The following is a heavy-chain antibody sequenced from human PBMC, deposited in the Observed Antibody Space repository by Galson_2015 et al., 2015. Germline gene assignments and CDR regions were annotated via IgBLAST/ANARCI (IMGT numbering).Heavy chain of an antibody. Sequence: SLRLSCASSGFTFSNYAMNWVRQAPGRGLEWVSGISGTIGSTNYGESVRGRFTISRDKSKNTVYLQMNTLRVDDTAIYYCAKGATASWSGDSHSFDCWGQGIVVTVSS. V-gene: IGHV3-23*01. CDR1: GFTFSNYA. J-gene: IGHJ4*02. D-gene: IGHD2-21*02. CDR2: ISGTIGST. CDR3: AKGATASWSGDSHSFDC.